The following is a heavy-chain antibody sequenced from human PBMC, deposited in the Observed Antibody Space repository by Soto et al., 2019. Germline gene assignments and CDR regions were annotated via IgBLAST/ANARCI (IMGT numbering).Heavy chain of an antibody. Sequence: SETLSLTCTVSGGSVSSGSYYWSWIRQPPGKGLEWIGYIYYSGSTNYNPSLKSRVTISVDTSKNQFSLKLSSVTAADTAVYDCARLSSSGYDFDYWGQGTLVTVSS. J-gene: IGHJ4*02. V-gene: IGHV4-61*01. CDR2: IYYSGST. CDR3: ARLSSSGYDFDY. CDR1: GGSVSSGSYY. D-gene: IGHD5-12*01.